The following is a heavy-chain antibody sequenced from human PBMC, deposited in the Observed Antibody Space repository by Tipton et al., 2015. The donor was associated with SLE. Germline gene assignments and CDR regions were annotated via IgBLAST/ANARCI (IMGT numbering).Heavy chain of an antibody. CDR2: INHGGST. J-gene: IGHJ4*02. D-gene: IGHD2-2*01. Sequence: TLSLTCAVYGGSFSGYYWSWIRQPPGKGLEWIGGINHGGSTNYNPSLKSRVTISIDTSKNQFSLKVSSVTAADTAVYYCARGRYCSSTSCSYYFDYWGQGTLVTVSS. V-gene: IGHV4-34*01. CDR3: ARGRYCSSTSCSYYFDY. CDR1: GGSFSGYY.